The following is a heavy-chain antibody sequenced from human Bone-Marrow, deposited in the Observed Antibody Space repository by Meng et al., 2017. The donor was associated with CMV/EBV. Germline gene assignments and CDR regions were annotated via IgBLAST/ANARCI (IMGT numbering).Heavy chain of an antibody. J-gene: IGHJ4*02. CDR3: ARSTSSSTDYWG. CDR2: ISYDGSHK. Sequence: GGSLRLSCVASGFTFSNYAMHWVRQAPGKGLEWVAVISYDGSHKYYADSVKGRFTISRDNSKNTLYLQMYSLRAEDTALYYCARSTSSSTDYWGWGQGILVTVSS. V-gene: IGHV3-30*04. D-gene: IGHD6-6*01. CDR1: GFTFSNYA.